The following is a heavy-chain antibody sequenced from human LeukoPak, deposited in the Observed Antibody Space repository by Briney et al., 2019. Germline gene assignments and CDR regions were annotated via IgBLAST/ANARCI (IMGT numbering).Heavy chain of an antibody. V-gene: IGHV3-21*01. D-gene: IGHD2-15*01. Sequence: AGGSLRLSCAASGFTFSSYSMNWVRQAPGKGLEWVSSISISSSYIYYADSVKGRFTISRDNAKNSLYLQMNSLRAEDTAVYYCARAGLARGSDSCFDYWGQGTLVTVSS. CDR2: ISISSSYI. CDR1: GFTFSSYS. CDR3: ARAGLARGSDSCFDY. J-gene: IGHJ4*02.